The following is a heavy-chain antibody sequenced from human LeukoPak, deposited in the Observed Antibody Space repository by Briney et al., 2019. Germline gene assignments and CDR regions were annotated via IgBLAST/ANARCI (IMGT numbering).Heavy chain of an antibody. Sequence: GGSLRLSCAASGFTFSSYWMNWVRQAPGKGLEWVANIKQDGSEKYYVDSVKGRFTISRDNAKNSLYLQMNSLRTEDTAVYYCAKDRCSNGIGCYYYYMEVWGKGTTVTISS. D-gene: IGHD2-8*01. CDR3: AKDRCSNGIGCYYYYMEV. J-gene: IGHJ6*03. V-gene: IGHV3-7*01. CDR1: GFTFSSYW. CDR2: IKQDGSEK.